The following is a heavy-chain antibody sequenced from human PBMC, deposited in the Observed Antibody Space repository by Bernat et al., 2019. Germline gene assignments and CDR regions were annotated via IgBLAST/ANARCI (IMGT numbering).Heavy chain of an antibody. CDR2: IYPGYSDT. CDR3: GSVEHGLDV. V-gene: IGHV5-51*03. J-gene: IGHJ6*02. Sequence: EVQLVQSGAEVRKPGESLKISCKAFGYTFSTYWIAWVRQMAGKGLEWMGMIYPGYSDTRYSPSFQGQVTISVDRSTSTAFLEWSNLKVSDTAIYFCGSVEHGLDVWGQGTSVTVSS. D-gene: IGHD5-24*01. CDR1: GYTFSTYW.